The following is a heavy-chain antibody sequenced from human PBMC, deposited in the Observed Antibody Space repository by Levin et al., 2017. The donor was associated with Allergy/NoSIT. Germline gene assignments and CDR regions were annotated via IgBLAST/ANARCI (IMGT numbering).Heavy chain of an antibody. J-gene: IGHJ4*02. V-gene: IGHV4-34*01. CDR1: GGSFSGSY. Sequence: SQTLSLTCAVYGGSFSGSYWSWIRQPPGKGLEWIGEINHSGSTNYNPSLKSRVTISVDTSKNQFSLKLSSVTAADTAVYYCARSYYDFWSGYHYWGQGTLVTVSS. CDR2: INHSGST. CDR3: ARSYYDFWSGYHY. D-gene: IGHD3-3*01.